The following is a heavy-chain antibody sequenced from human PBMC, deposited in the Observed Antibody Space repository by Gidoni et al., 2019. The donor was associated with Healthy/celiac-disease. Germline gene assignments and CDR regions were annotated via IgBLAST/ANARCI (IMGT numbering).Heavy chain of an antibody. J-gene: IGHJ1*01. Sequence: EVQLVESGGGLVQPGGSLRLSCAASGFTFSSYSMNWVRQAPGKGLEWVSSISSSSSYIYYADSVKGRFTISRDNAKNSLYLQMNSLRAEDTAVYYCARDRSYYYDSSGNPEYFQHWGQGTLVTVSS. D-gene: IGHD3-22*01. CDR3: ARDRSYYYDSSGNPEYFQH. CDR1: GFTFSSYS. V-gene: IGHV3-21*01. CDR2: ISSSSSYI.